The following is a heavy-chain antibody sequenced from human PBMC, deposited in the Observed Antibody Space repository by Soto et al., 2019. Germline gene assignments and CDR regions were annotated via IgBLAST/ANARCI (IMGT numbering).Heavy chain of an antibody. J-gene: IGHJ3*01. CDR1: GFTFSDYA. Sequence: EVQLLESGGGLAQPGGSLRLSCAASGFTFSDYAMTWVRQAPGKGLEWVAGVSGSGARTYYADSVRGRFTVSRDNSESALFLQANSLRPEDTAVYFCAKDAEDDECGVFDLWGQGTMVTVSS. V-gene: IGHV3-23*01. D-gene: IGHD1-1*01. CDR3: AKDAEDDECGVFDL. CDR2: VSGSGART.